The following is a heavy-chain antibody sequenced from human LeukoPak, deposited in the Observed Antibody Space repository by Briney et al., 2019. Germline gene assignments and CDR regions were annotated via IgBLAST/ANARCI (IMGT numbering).Heavy chain of an antibody. Sequence: PGGSLRLSCAASGFTFSAYPMSWVRQAPGKGLEWVSTISGSGGSTYSADSVKGRFTISRDNSKNTLYLQMNSLRAEDTAVYYCAKEPWGSSSWLTFQHWGQGTLVTVSS. V-gene: IGHV3-23*01. CDR1: GFTFSAYP. CDR3: AKEPWGSSSWLTFQH. D-gene: IGHD6-13*01. CDR2: ISGSGGST. J-gene: IGHJ1*01.